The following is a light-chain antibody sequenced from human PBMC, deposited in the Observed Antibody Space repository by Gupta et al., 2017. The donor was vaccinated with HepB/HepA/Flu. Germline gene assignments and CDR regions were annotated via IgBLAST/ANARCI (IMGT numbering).Light chain of an antibody. CDR2: RNN. Sequence: QSVLTHPVSTSGPPGQRVTLPCSGSSSNSGKNYVFWYQQLPGTAPKLLIYRNNQRPSGVADRFSGSKSDTSAALAISGLRYDDEAHYYCAAWDDSLSGWVFGGGTKLSVL. CDR3: AAWDDSLSGWV. V-gene: IGLV1-47*01. J-gene: IGLJ3*02. CDR1: SSNSGKNY.